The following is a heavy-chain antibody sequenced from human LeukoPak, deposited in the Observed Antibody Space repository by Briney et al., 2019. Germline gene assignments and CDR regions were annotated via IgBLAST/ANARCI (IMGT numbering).Heavy chain of an antibody. CDR3: ARHFEIAAAGIYWWFDP. D-gene: IGHD6-13*01. J-gene: IGHJ5*02. V-gene: IGHV4-39*01. CDR1: GGSISSSSYY. Sequence: SETLSLTCTVSGGSISSSSYYWGWIRQPPGKGLEWIGRIYYSGSTYYNPSLKSRVTISVDTSKNQFSLKLSSVTAADTAVYYCARHFEIAAAGIYWWFDPWGQGTLVTVSS. CDR2: IYYSGST.